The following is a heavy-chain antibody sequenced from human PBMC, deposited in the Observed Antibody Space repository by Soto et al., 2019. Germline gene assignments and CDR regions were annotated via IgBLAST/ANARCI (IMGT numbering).Heavy chain of an antibody. CDR2: IYPGDSDT. Sequence: GESLKISCQGSGYRFTNYWIGWVRQMPGKGLEWMGIIYPGDSDTRYSPSFQGRVTISADRSINTAYLQWSSLKASDTAMYYCARPSDITMVRGVIITHAFDIWGQGTMVTVSS. D-gene: IGHD3-10*01. CDR1: GYRFTNYW. CDR3: ARPSDITMVRGVIITHAFDI. J-gene: IGHJ3*02. V-gene: IGHV5-51*01.